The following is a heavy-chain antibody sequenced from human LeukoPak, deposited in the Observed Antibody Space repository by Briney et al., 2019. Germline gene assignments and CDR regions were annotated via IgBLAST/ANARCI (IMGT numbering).Heavy chain of an antibody. CDR1: GYTFTSYD. CDR2: MNPNSGNT. V-gene: IGHV1-8*01. Sequence: ASVTVSCKASGYTFTSYDVNWVRQATGQGLEWMGWMNPNSGNTGYAQKFQGRVTMTRNTPISTAYMELSSLRSEDTAVYYCARGRGAVAGSSFDPWGQGTLVTVSS. CDR3: ARGRGAVAGSSFDP. D-gene: IGHD6-19*01. J-gene: IGHJ5*02.